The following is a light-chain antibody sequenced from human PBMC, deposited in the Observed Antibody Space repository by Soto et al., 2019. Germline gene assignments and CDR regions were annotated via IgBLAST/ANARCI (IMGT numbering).Light chain of an antibody. CDR2: EVN. J-gene: IGLJ1*01. CDR3: CSYAGSGSLRV. CDR1: SNDVGGYNL. V-gene: IGLV2-23*02. Sequence: QSALTQPASVSGSPGQSITISCTGTSNDVGGYNLVSWYQQHPGKAPKLVIYEVNQRPSGVSNRFSGSKSGNTASLTISGLQAEDEADYYCCSYAGSGSLRVFATGTKVTVL.